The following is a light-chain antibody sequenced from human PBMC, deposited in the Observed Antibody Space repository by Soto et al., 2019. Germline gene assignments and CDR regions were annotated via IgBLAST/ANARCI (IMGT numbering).Light chain of an antibody. Sequence: QSALTQPASVSGSPGQSITISCTGTSSDVGGYNYVSWYQHHPGKAPKLMIYDVTDRPSGISFRFSGSKSGNTASLTISRLQAEDEADYSCSSYTSSNTVLFGGGTKLTVL. V-gene: IGLV2-14*03. CDR3: SSYTSSNTVL. CDR1: SSDVGGYNY. CDR2: DVT. J-gene: IGLJ2*01.